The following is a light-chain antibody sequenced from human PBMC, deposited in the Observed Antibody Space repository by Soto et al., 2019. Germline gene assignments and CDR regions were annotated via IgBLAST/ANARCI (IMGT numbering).Light chain of an antibody. J-gene: IGKJ4*01. V-gene: IGKV3-20*01. CDR3: QQYTSSPALT. CDR1: QTLINTY. CDR2: DAS. Sequence: EIVLTQAPGTLSLSPGDRATLSCRASQTLINTYLAWYQQRPGLAPRLLIYDASTRAPGIPDRFSGSGSGTDFTLTISRLEPEDVAVYYCQQYTSSPALTFGGGTRVDIK.